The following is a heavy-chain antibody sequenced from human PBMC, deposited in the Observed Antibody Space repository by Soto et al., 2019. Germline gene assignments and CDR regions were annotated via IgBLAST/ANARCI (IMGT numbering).Heavy chain of an antibody. V-gene: IGHV3-23*01. Sequence: EVQLLESGGGLVQPGGSLRLSCAASGFTFSSYSMTWVRQAPGKGLEWVSAISGGGDSAYYADSVKGRFTISRENSKNTVYLHMTSLRAEVTAVYLCAKDLTWVQYYYGSGAPIDYWGQGTLVTVSS. J-gene: IGHJ4*02. CDR3: AKDLTWVQYYYGSGAPIDY. D-gene: IGHD3-10*01. CDR1: GFTFSSYS. CDR2: ISGGGDSA.